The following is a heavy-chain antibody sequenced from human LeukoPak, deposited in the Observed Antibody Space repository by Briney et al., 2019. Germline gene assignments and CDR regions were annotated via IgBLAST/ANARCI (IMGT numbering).Heavy chain of an antibody. CDR3: ASSYDSSGYYRTRFDY. D-gene: IGHD3-22*01. J-gene: IGHJ4*02. V-gene: IGHV3-53*01. CDR2: IYSGGST. Sequence: GGSLRLSCAASGFTVSSNYMSWVHQAPGKGLEWASVIYSGGSTYYADSVKGRFTISRDNSKNTLYLQMNSLRAEDTAVYYCASSYDSSGYYRTRFDYWGQGTLVTVSS. CDR1: GFTVSSNY.